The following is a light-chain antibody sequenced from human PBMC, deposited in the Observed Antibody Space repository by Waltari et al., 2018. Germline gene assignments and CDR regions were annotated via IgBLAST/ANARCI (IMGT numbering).Light chain of an antibody. CDR2: GAS. J-gene: IGKJ1*01. CDR1: QSLGSY. Sequence: DIQMTQSPSSLSASVGDRVTITCRASQSLGSYLNWYQQEPGKAPKLLIYGASSLQSGVPPRFSGSGGGTYFTLSISALQPEDFATYYCQQSYRTFPTFGQGTKVEV. V-gene: IGKV1-39*01. CDR3: QQSYRTFPT.